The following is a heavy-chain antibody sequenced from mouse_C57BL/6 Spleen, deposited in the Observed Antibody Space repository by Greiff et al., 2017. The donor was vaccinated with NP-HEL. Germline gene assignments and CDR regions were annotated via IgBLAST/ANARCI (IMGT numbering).Heavy chain of an antibody. CDR1: GFTFSDYG. V-gene: IGHV5-17*01. CDR2: ISSGSSTI. Sequence: EVKVVESGGGLVKPGGSLKLSCAASGFTFSDYGMHWVRQAPEKGLEWVAYISSGSSTIYYADTVKGRFTISRDNAKNTLFLQMTSLRSEDAAMYYCARGDDYDGYAMDYWGQGTSVTVSS. CDR3: ARGDDYDGYAMDY. J-gene: IGHJ4*01. D-gene: IGHD2-4*01.